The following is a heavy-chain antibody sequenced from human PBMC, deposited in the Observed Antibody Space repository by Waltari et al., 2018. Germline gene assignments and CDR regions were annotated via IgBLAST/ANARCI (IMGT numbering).Heavy chain of an antibody. Sequence: VQLVESGGGLVQPGRSLRLSCTASGFTFGDYAMSWFRKAPGKGLEWVAVIWYDGSNKYYADSVKGRFTISRDNSKNTLYLQMNSLRAEDTAMYYCAKDYYDSSGSYYYYYMDVWGKGTTVTVSS. D-gene: IGHD3-22*01. CDR1: GFTFGDYA. J-gene: IGHJ6*03. V-gene: IGHV3-33*06. CDR2: IWYDGSNK. CDR3: AKDYYDSSGSYYYYYMDV.